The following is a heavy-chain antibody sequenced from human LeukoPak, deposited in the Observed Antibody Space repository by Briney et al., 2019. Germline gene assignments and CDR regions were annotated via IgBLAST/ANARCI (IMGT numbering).Heavy chain of an antibody. CDR1: GGTFSSYA. CDR3: ARGLRWLLLPTADAFDI. D-gene: IGHD3-22*01. CDR2: MNPNSGNT. Sequence: ASVKVSCKASGGTFSSYAINWVRQATGQGLEWMGWMNPNSGNTGYAQKFQGRVTMTRNTSISTAYMELSSLRSEDTAVYYCARGLRWLLLPTADAFDIWGQGTMVTVSS. J-gene: IGHJ3*02. V-gene: IGHV1-8*02.